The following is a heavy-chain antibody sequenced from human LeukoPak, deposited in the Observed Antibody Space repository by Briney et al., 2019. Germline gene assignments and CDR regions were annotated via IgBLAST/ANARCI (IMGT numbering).Heavy chain of an antibody. V-gene: IGHV3-74*01. Sequence: PGGSLRLSCAASGFTFSSYWMHWVRQAPGKGLVWVSRINSDGSSTTYADSVKGRFTITRDNAKNTLFLQMNSLRADDTAVYYCVRNAAMAADVWVQGTMVTVSS. CDR3: VRNAAMAADV. J-gene: IGHJ3*01. CDR1: GFTFSSYW. CDR2: INSDGSST. D-gene: IGHD5-18*01.